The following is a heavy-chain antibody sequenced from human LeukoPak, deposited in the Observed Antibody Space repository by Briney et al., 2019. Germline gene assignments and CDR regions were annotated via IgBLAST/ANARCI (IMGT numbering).Heavy chain of an antibody. D-gene: IGHD6-19*01. V-gene: IGHV4-39*02. CDR2: IYYSGST. Sequence: SETLSLTCTVSGGSISSSSYYWGWIRQPPGKGLEWIGSIYYSGSTYYNPSLKSRVTISVDTSKNQFSLKLSSVTAADTAVYYCARDWDSGWHDAFDIWGQGTMVTVSS. J-gene: IGHJ3*02. CDR3: ARDWDSGWHDAFDI. CDR1: GGSISSSSYY.